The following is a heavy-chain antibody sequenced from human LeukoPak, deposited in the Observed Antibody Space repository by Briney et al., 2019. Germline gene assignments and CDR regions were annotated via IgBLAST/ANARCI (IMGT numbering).Heavy chain of an antibody. J-gene: IGHJ4*02. V-gene: IGHV3-7*01. CDR1: GFTFSTYW. Sequence: HSGGSLRLSCAASGFTFSTYWMNWVRQASGKGLEWVANIEQDGSEKYYVDSVRGRFTISRDNAKNSLYLQMNSLRADDTAVYYCARDMGDYWGQGTLVTVSS. D-gene: IGHD3-16*01. CDR3: ARDMGDY. CDR2: IEQDGSEK.